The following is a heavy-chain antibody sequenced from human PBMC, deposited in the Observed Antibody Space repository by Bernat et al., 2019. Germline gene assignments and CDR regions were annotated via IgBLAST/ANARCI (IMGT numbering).Heavy chain of an antibody. Sequence: QVQLVESGGGVVQPGRSLRLSCAASGFTFSSYAMHWVRQAPGKGLEWVAVISYDGSNKYYADSVKGRFTISRDNSKNTLYLQMNSLRAEDTAVYHCARGSPSDYWGQGTLVTVSS. CDR1: GFTFSSYA. CDR3: ARGSPSDY. J-gene: IGHJ4*02. CDR2: ISYDGSNK. V-gene: IGHV3-30-3*01.